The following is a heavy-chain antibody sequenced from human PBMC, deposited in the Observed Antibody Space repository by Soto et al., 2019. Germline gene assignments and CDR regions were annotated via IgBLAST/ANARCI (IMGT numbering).Heavy chain of an antibody. CDR1: DASVWSNSYF. D-gene: IGHD2-15*01. V-gene: IGHV4-61*01. Sequence: SETLSLTCTVSDASVWSNSYFWTWIRQPPGKGLEWIAYISHTGDTNYNPSLKSRVTISIDTSRNQFSLTVTSVTAADTAVYFCGRIVVGVIVDLWGQGSMATVYS. J-gene: IGHJ4*02. CDR3: GRIVVGVIVDL. CDR2: ISHTGDT.